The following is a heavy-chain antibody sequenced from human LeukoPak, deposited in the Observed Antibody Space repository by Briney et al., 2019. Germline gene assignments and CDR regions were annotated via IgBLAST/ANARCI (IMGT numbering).Heavy chain of an antibody. V-gene: IGHV3-23*01. CDR3: AKDGYSYASDYYYYYLDV. J-gene: IGHJ6*03. D-gene: IGHD5-18*01. CDR2: IRGTGSGT. Sequence: PGGSLRLSCEASGFTFINYAMTWVRQAPGKGLEWVSGIRGTGSGTNYADSVKGRFTISRDNSNNTLYLQMNSLRAEGAAVYYCAKDGYSYASDYYYYYLDVWGKGTTVTVSS. CDR1: GFTFINYA.